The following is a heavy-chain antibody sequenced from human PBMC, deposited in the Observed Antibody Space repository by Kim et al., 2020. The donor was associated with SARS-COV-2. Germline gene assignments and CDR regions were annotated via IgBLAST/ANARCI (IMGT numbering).Heavy chain of an antibody. D-gene: IGHD3-16*01. CDR1: GGSFSSSSYY. Sequence: SETLSLTCTVSGGSFSSSSYYWGWIRQPPGKGLEWIGSIYYSGSTYYNPSLKSRVTISVDTSKNQFSLKLSSVTAADTAVYYCARSPGGWAGPFDYWGQGTLVTVSS. J-gene: IGHJ4*02. CDR3: ARSPGGWAGPFDY. V-gene: IGHV4-39*01. CDR2: IYYSGST.